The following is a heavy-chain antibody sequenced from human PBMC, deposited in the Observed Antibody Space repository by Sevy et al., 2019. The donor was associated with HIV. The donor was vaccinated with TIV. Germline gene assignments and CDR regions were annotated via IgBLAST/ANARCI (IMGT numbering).Heavy chain of an antibody. D-gene: IGHD2-2*01. V-gene: IGHV3-23*01. CDR3: AKECSSTSFHGDAFDI. CDR2: ISGSGGST. CDR1: GFTFSSYA. Sequence: GGSLRLTCAASGFTFSSYAMSWVRQAPGKGLEWVSAISGSGGSTYYADSVKGRFTISRDNSKNTLYLQMNSLRAEDTAVYYCAKECSSTSFHGDAFDIWDQGTMVTVSS. J-gene: IGHJ3*02.